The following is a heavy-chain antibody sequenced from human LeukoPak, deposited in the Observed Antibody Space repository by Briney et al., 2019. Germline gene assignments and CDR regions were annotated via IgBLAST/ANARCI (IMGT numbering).Heavy chain of an antibody. CDR1: GYAFPSYD. V-gene: IGHV1-8*01. D-gene: IGHD3-10*01. CDR2: MNPNSGNT. CDR3: ARADLWFGDRYYYYYYGMDV. Sequence: ASVQVSCHASGYAFPSYDINWVRQATGQGLEWMGWMNPNSGNTGYAQKFQGRVTMTRNTSISTAYMELSSLRSEDTAVYYCARADLWFGDRYYYYYYGMDVWGQGTTVTVSS. J-gene: IGHJ6*02.